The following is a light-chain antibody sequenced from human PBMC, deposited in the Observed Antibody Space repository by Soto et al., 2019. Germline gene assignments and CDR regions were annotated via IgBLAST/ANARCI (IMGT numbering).Light chain of an antibody. CDR1: QTISDF. Sequence: DIQVTQSPSTLSASVGDRVAITCRASQTISDFLAWYQHKPGEAPKLLIAEASRLESGVPSRFSGGGSGTEFTLTISRLQPDDVATYYCQHYISFPWTFGQGTKVDIK. J-gene: IGKJ1*01. V-gene: IGKV1-5*01. CDR2: EAS. CDR3: QHYISFPWT.